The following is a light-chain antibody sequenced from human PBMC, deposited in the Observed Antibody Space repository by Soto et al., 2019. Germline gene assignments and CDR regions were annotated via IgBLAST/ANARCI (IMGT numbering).Light chain of an antibody. CDR1: QSLLHSNGYNY. CDR3: MQALQTPVT. J-gene: IGKJ1*01. V-gene: IGKV2-28*01. Sequence: DIVMTKSPLSLPVTPGEPASISCRSSQSLLHSNGYNYLDWYLQKPGQSPQLLIYLGSNRASGAPDRFSGSGSGTDFTLKISRVEAEDVGVYYCMQALQTPVTFGQGTKVDIK. CDR2: LGS.